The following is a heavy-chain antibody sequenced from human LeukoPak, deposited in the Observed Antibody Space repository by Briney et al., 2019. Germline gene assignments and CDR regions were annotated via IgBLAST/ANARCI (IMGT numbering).Heavy chain of an antibody. CDR1: GGTFSSYA. CDR2: IIPILGIA. J-gene: IGHJ3*02. CDR3: ARVGLMTPDDAFDI. Sequence: SVKVSCKASGGTFSSYAISWVRQAPGQGLEWMGRIIPILGIANYAQKFQGRVTITADKSTSTAYMELSSLRSEDTAVYYCARVGLMTPDDAFDIWGQGTMVTVSS. V-gene: IGHV1-69*04. D-gene: IGHD2-8*01.